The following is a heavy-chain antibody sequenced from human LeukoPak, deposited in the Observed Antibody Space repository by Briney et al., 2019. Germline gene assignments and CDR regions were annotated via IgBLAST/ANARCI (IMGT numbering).Heavy chain of an antibody. J-gene: IGHJ4*02. V-gene: IGHV3-74*03. CDR2: INSDVSIT. CDR3: TRRSDSGTYYDY. Sequence: TGGSLRLSCAASGFTFDDYGMSWVRQAPGKGLEWVSRINSDVSITTYADSVKGRFTVSRDNAKNTLFLQMNSLRAEDTAVYYCTRRSDSGTYYDYWGQGTLVTVSS. D-gene: IGHD1-26*01. CDR1: GFTFDDYG.